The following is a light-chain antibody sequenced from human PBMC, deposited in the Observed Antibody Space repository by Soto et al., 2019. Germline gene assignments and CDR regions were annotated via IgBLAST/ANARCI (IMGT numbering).Light chain of an antibody. CDR1: QRIGSW. Sequence: DIPMTQPPSTLSASVGDRVTITCRASQRIGSWLAWYQHKPGKAPKLLIYKASNLKRGVPSRFSGSGSGTEFSLTISGLQPDDSATYYCQQYNGSLWTFGQGTKVEIK. CDR2: KAS. CDR3: QQYNGSLWT. J-gene: IGKJ1*01. V-gene: IGKV1-5*03.